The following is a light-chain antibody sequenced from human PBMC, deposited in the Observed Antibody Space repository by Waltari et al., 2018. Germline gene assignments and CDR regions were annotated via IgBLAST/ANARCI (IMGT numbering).Light chain of an antibody. J-gene: IGKJ1*01. V-gene: IGKV4-1*01. CDR1: QTFLHSSDTKNY. CDR2: WSS. Sequence: DIVMTQSPDSLAVSLGERATINCKSSQTFLHSSDTKNYVAWYQQKPGQPPKLLIYWSSTRESGVPDRFSGSGSGTDFTLTISSLQAEDVAVYYCHQYSSTPWTFGQGTKVEVK. CDR3: HQYSSTPWT.